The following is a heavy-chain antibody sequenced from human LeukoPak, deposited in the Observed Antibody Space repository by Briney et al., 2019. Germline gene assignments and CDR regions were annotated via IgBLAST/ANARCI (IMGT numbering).Heavy chain of an antibody. CDR3: ARAYGGNSQYFQH. V-gene: IGHV4-38-2*02. J-gene: IGHJ1*01. D-gene: IGHD4-23*01. Sequence: SETLSLTCSVSGGSISYFYWSWIRQPPGKGLEWIGSIHHSGSTYYNPSLKSRVTISVDTSKNQFSLKLTSVTAADTAVYYCARAYGGNSQYFQHWGQGTLVTVSS. CDR1: GGSISYFY. CDR2: IHHSGST.